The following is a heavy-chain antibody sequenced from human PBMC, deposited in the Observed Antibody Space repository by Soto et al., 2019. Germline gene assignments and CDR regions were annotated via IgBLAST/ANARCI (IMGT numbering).Heavy chain of an antibody. CDR2: INAGNGNT. D-gene: IGHD3-22*01. Sequence: QVQLVQSGAEVKKPGASVKVSCKASGYTFTRFNMHWVRQAPGQRLEGMGWINAGNGNTRNSHKFQGRVTFTRDTSATTSYMEVSSLISEDTAVYYWSRPKDYDDCSDSWGQGTLVTVSS. CDR1: GYTFTRFN. V-gene: IGHV1-3*01. J-gene: IGHJ4*02. CDR3: SRPKDYDDCSDS.